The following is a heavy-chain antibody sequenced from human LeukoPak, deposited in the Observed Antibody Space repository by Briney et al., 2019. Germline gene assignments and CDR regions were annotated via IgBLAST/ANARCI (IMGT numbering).Heavy chain of an antibody. Sequence: GASVKVSCKASGYTFTGYYMHWVRQAPGQGLEWMGWINPNSGGTNYAQKFQGRVTMTRDTSISTAYMELSRLRSDDTAVYYCARRGFAASYYYYYYMDVWGKGTTVTISS. V-gene: IGHV1-2*02. CDR2: INPNSGGT. CDR3: ARRGFAASYYYYYYMDV. CDR1: GYTFTGYY. D-gene: IGHD2-15*01. J-gene: IGHJ6*03.